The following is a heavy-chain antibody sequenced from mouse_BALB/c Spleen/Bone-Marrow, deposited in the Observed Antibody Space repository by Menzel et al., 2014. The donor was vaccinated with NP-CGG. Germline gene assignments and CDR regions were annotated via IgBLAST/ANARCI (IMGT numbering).Heavy chain of an antibody. Sequence: EVQRVESGGGLVQPGGSLKLSCAASGFTFSSYGVSWVRQTPDKRLELVASINSNGGSTYYPDSVKGLFTISRDNAKNTLSLQMSSLKSEDTAMYYCARGNYGNYVDYFDYWGQGTTLTVSS. D-gene: IGHD2-1*01. V-gene: IGHV5-6-3*01. CDR1: GFTFSSYG. J-gene: IGHJ2*01. CDR3: ARGNYGNYVDYFDY. CDR2: INSNGGST.